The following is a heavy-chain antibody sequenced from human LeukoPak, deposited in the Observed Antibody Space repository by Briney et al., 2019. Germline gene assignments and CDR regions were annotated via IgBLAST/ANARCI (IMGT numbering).Heavy chain of an antibody. Sequence: GGSLRLSCAASGFTFSGSAMHWVRQASGKGLEWVGRIRSKANSYATAYAAPVKGRFTISRDDSKNTAYLQMNSLKTEDTAVYYCTRPLLGYCSSTSCYEIDYWGQGTLVTVSS. J-gene: IGHJ4*02. D-gene: IGHD2-2*01. V-gene: IGHV3-73*01. CDR2: IRSKANSYAT. CDR1: GFTFSGSA. CDR3: TRPLLGYCSSTSCYEIDY.